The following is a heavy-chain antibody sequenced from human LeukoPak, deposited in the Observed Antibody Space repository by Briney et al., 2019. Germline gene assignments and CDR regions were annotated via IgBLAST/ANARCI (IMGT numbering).Heavy chain of an antibody. V-gene: IGHV3-7*01. CDR2: TSPNGRDT. CDR1: GFTFGTSW. J-gene: IGHJ6*03. CDR3: ARVNKTPRDSSGYCLMYYYYYYMDV. Sequence: PGGSLRLSCAASGFTFGTSWMSWFRRAPGTGLQWVAHTSPNGRDTYYVDSVKGRFIISRDNPKNSLYLQMNSLRAEDTAVYYCARVNKTPRDSSGYCLMYYYYYYMDVWGKGTTVTVSS. D-gene: IGHD3-22*01.